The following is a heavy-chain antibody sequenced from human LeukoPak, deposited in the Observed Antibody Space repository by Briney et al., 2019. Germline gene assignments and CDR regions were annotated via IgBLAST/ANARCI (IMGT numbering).Heavy chain of an antibody. J-gene: IGHJ4*02. CDR2: IYYSGST. V-gene: IGHV4-39*01. CDR3: ARQEYYFDY. D-gene: IGHD3-10*01. Sequence: SETLSLTCTVSGGSISSSSYYWGWIRQPPGKGPEWIGSIYYSGSTYYNPSLKSRVTISVDTSKNQFSLKLSSVTAADTAVYYCARQEYYFDYWGQGTLVTVSS. CDR1: GGSISSSSYY.